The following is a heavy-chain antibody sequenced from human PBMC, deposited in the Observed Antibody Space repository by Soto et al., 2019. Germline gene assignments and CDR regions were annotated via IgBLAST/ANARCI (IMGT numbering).Heavy chain of an antibody. CDR3: ARVHVPWAYHSYGMDV. V-gene: IGHV3-64*01. CDR1: GFTFTTYC. J-gene: IGHJ6*02. D-gene: IGHD2-2*01. Sequence: EVQLVESGGGLVQPGGSLTLSCVASGFTFTTYCMHWVRQAQGKGLEYLSAISNDAVHTYYANSVKDRFTISRDNSKYTLYSHMGSLRTEDMAVYYCARVHVPWAYHSYGMDVWGQGTTVTVS. CDR2: ISNDAVHT.